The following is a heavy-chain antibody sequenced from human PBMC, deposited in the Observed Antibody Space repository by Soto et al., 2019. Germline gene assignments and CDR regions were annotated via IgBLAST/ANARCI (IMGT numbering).Heavy chain of an antibody. CDR1: GFTFSNYA. D-gene: IGHD1-7*01. CDR2: ISASGGIT. Sequence: EVQLLESGGGLVQPGGSLRLSCAASGFTFSNYAINWVRQAPGQGLEGVSLISASGGITYYTDSVKGRFTISRDNSKNTLYLQMSSLRAEDTALYYCAKNQERELPRVIDFWGQGTLVTVSS. J-gene: IGHJ4*02. CDR3: AKNQERELPRVIDF. V-gene: IGHV3-23*01.